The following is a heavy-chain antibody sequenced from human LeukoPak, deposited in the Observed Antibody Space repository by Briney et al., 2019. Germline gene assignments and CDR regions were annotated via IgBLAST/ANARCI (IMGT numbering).Heavy chain of an antibody. V-gene: IGHV4-59*08. CDR3: ARRTPALGLTYWYFDL. J-gene: IGHJ2*01. CDR1: GGSISSYY. CDR2: IYYSGST. D-gene: IGHD2-2*01. Sequence: PSETLSLTCTVSGGSISSYYWSWIRQPPGKGLEWIGYIYYSGSTNYNPSLKSRVTISVDTSKNQFSLKLSSVTAADTAVYYCARRTPALGLTYWYFDLWGRGTLVTVSS.